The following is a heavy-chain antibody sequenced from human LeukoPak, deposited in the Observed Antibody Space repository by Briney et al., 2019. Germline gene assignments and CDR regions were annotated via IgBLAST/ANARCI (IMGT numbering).Heavy chain of an antibody. Sequence: ASVKLSCKASGLTLTTIYMHWVRQAPGQGLEWMAVLYPGGDRAIYAQRFQGTLTLTRDTSTNTVYMEVSSLASEDTAIYYCASEVPRTSRFDHWGQGTLVTVSS. V-gene: IGHV1-46*01. J-gene: IGHJ4*02. CDR2: LYPGGDRA. CDR3: ASEVPRTSRFDH. D-gene: IGHD2-8*01. CDR1: GLTLTTIY.